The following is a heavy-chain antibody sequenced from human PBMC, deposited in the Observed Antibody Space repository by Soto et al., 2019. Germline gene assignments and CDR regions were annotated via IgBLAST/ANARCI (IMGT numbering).Heavy chain of an antibody. J-gene: IGHJ4*02. CDR2: ISSGSSTI. Sequence: EVQLVESGGGLVQPGGSLRLSCAASGFTFSSYSMNWVRQAPGKGLEWVSYISSGSSTIYYADSVKGRFTISRDNSKNSLYLQLNSLRDEDTAVYYCSCFPAAGDGYWGQGTLVTVSS. D-gene: IGHD6-13*01. CDR3: SCFPAAGDGY. CDR1: GFTFSSYS. V-gene: IGHV3-48*02.